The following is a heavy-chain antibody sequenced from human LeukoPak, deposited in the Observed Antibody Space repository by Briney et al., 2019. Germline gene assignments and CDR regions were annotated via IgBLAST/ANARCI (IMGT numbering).Heavy chain of an antibody. CDR3: AGELRYFDYLSDY. J-gene: IGHJ4*02. CDR2: IYYSGST. Sequence: PSETLSLTCDVYGGSFSGYYWSWIRQPPGKGLEWIGSIYYSGSTYYNPSLKSRVTISVDTSKNQFSLKLSSVTAADTAVYYCAGELRYFDYLSDYWGQGTLVTVSS. CDR1: GGSFSGYY. V-gene: IGHV4-34*01. D-gene: IGHD3-9*01.